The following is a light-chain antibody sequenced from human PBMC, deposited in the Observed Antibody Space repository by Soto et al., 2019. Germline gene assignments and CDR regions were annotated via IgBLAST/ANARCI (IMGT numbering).Light chain of an antibody. V-gene: IGLV2-14*03. Sequence: QSALTQPASVSGSPGQSIAISCTGSSSDVGGYNFVSWYQQHSGKAPKLMISDVSNRPSGVSDRSSGSKSGNTASLAISGLQAEDEADYFCRSYTRSSTYVFGPGTKVTVL. CDR3: RSYTRSSTYV. J-gene: IGLJ1*01. CDR1: SSDVGGYNF. CDR2: DVS.